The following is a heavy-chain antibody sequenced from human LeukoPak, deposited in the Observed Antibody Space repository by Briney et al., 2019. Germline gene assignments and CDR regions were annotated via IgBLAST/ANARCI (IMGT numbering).Heavy chain of an antibody. Sequence: SETLSLTCTVSGGSISSYYWSWIRQPPGKGLEWIGEIYHSGSTNYNPSLKSRVTISVDKSKNQFSLKLSSVTAADTAVYYCARVGYSSSWYNRFKYYFDYWGQGTLVTVSS. CDR2: IYHSGST. J-gene: IGHJ4*02. CDR1: GGSISSYY. V-gene: IGHV4-59*12. CDR3: ARVGYSSSWYNRFKYYFDY. D-gene: IGHD6-13*01.